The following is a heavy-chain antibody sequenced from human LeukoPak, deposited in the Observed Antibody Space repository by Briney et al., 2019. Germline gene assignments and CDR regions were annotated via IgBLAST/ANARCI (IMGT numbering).Heavy chain of an antibody. D-gene: IGHD3-16*01. CDR3: ARVGARGLPFDAFDI. J-gene: IGHJ3*02. CDR2: INPNSGGT. CDR1: GYTFTGYY. Sequence: ASVKVSCKASGYTFTGYYMHWVRQAPGQGLEWMGWINPNSGGTNYAQKFQGRVTMTRDTSISTAYMELSRLRSDDTTVYYCARVGARGLPFDAFDIWGQGTMVTVSS. V-gene: IGHV1-2*02.